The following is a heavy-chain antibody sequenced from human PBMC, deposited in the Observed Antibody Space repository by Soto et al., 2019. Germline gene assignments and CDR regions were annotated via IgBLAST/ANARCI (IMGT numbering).Heavy chain of an antibody. CDR2: FDPDEAET. V-gene: IGHV1-24*01. J-gene: IGHJ5*02. CDR3: TTYHGDYNFDH. D-gene: IGHD4-17*01. CDR1: GYTLNELA. Sequence: QVQLVQSGAEVKKPGPSVKVSCKVSGYTLNELAMHWVRQAPGKGLEWLGGFDPDEAETIYAQHFQGRVTMTEDTSTDTVYMELSSLRSEDTALYFCTTYHGDYNFDHWGQGTLVTVSS.